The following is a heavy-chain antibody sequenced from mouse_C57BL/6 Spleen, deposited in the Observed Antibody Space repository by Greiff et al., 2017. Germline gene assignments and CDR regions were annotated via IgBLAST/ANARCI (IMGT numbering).Heavy chain of an antibody. D-gene: IGHD1-1*01. V-gene: IGHV1-4*01. Sequence: VQLRQSGAELARPGASVKMSCKASGYTFTSYTMHWVKQRPGQGLEWIGYINPSSGYTKYNQKFKDKATLTADKSSSTAYMQLSSLTSEDSAVYYCARGGITTDWYFDVWGTGTTVTVSS. CDR1: GYTFTSYT. CDR2: INPSSGYT. CDR3: ARGGITTDWYFDV. J-gene: IGHJ1*03.